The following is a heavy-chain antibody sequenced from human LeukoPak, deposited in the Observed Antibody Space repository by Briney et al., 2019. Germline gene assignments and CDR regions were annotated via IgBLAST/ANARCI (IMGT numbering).Heavy chain of an antibody. J-gene: IGHJ4*02. CDR1: GDSISSSSYY. CDR3: ARSSYYYDSSGASPVFDY. CDR2: IYYSGST. Sequence: SETLSLTCAVSGDSISSSSYYWGWIRQPPGKGLEWIGSIYYSGSTYYNPSLKSRVTISVDTSKNQFSLKLSSVTAADTAVYYCARSSYYYDSSGASPVFDYRGQGTLVTVSS. V-gene: IGHV4-39*01. D-gene: IGHD3-22*01.